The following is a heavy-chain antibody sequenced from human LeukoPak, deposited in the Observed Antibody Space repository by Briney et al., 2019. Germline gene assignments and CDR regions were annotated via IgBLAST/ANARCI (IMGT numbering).Heavy chain of an antibody. CDR1: GGSISSSNYC. Sequence: SETLSLTCTVSGGSISSSNYCWSWIRQPPGKELEWIGNVFYSGTTYYYPSLKSRVTISVDTSKNQFSLKLSSVTAADTAVYYCARHYVWGNNPYYPFDHWGQGALVTVSS. CDR3: ARHYVWGNNPYYPFDH. V-gene: IGHV4-39*01. CDR2: VFYSGTT. J-gene: IGHJ4*02. D-gene: IGHD3-16*01.